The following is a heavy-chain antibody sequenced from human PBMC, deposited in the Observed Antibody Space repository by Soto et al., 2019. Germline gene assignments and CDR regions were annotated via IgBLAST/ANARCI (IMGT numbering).Heavy chain of an antibody. D-gene: IGHD3-22*01. CDR3: AREIGWLNAFDI. CDR2: ISYDGSNK. Sequence: GGSLRLSCAASGFPFSSYAMHWVRQAPGKGLEWVAVISYDGSNKYYADSVKGRFTISRDNSKNTLYLQMNSLRAEDTAVYYCAREIGWLNAFDIWGQGTMVTVSS. V-gene: IGHV3-30-3*01. CDR1: GFPFSSYA. J-gene: IGHJ3*02.